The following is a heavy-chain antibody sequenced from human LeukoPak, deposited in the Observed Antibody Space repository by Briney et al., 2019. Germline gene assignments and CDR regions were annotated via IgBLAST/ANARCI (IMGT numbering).Heavy chain of an antibody. CDR1: GFTFSSYD. Sequence: GGSLRLSCAASGFTFSSYDMNWVRQAPGKGLEWVSGISGSGGSTYYADPVKGRFTISRDTAKNSLYLQMNSLRAEDTAVYHCAREKGYSYGFDYWGQGTLVTVSS. CDR2: ISGSGGST. CDR3: AREKGYSYGFDY. D-gene: IGHD5-18*01. V-gene: IGHV3-23*01. J-gene: IGHJ4*02.